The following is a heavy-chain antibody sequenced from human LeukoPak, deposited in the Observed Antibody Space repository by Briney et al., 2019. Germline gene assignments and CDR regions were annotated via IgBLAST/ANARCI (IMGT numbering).Heavy chain of an antibody. Sequence: SETLSLTCTVSGGSISSYYWSWIRQPPGKGLEWIGYIYYSGSTNYNPSLKSRVTISVDTSKNQFSLRLSSVTAADTAVYYCARHFRDWFDPWGQGTLVTVSS. CDR1: GGSISSYY. V-gene: IGHV4-59*08. CDR2: IYYSGST. J-gene: IGHJ5*02. CDR3: ARHFRDWFDP.